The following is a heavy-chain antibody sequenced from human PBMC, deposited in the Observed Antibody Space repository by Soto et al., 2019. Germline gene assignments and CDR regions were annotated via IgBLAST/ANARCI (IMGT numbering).Heavy chain of an antibody. CDR3: ARGPRSSAAGTFNY. CDR1: GGSFSGYY. Sequence: SETLSLTCAVYGGSFSGYYWSWILQPPGKGLEWIGEINHSGSTNYNPSLKSRVTISVDTSKNQFSLKLSSVTAADTAVYYCARGPRSSAAGTFNYWGQGTLVTVSS. CDR2: INHSGST. J-gene: IGHJ4*02. V-gene: IGHV4-34*01. D-gene: IGHD6-13*01.